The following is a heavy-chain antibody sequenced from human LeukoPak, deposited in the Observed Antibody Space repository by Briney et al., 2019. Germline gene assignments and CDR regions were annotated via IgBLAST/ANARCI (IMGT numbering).Heavy chain of an antibody. CDR3: AIELAAAGCLDY. CDR2: IYTSGST. CDR1: GGSITSYY. J-gene: IGHJ4*02. Sequence: PSETLSLTCTVSGGSITSYYWSCIRQPAGKGLEWIGRIYTSGSTNYNPSLKSRVTMSVDTSKNQFSLKLSSVTAADTAVYYCAIELAAAGCLDYWGQGTLVTVSS. V-gene: IGHV4-4*07. D-gene: IGHD6-13*01.